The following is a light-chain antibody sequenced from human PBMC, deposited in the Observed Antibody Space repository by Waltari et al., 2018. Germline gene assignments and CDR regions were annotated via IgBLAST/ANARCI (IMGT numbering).Light chain of an antibody. CDR2: EDD. Sequence: NFMLTQPHSVSESPGKTVTISCTGSGGSIAAYYVQCYQQRPGRVPMTVIYEDDRRPSGVPGRFSGSIDSSSNSASLTISGLETEDEADYYCQSYGGGSHWVCGGGTKLTVL. V-gene: IGLV6-57*02. CDR1: GGSIAAYY. CDR3: QSYGGGSHWV. J-gene: IGLJ3*02.